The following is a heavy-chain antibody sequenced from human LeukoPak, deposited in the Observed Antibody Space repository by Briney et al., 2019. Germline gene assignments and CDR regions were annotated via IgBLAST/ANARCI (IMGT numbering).Heavy chain of an antibody. CDR3: ARETSQKGDHYMDV. CDR2: IYYTGST. J-gene: IGHJ6*03. Sequence: PSETLSLTCAVYGGSFSSYYWGWIRQPPGKGLEWIGNIYYTGSTYYSPSLKSRVTISVDTSKNQFSLKLSSVTAADTAVYYCARETSQKGDHYMDVWGKGTTVTISS. D-gene: IGHD3-16*01. CDR1: GGSFSSYY. V-gene: IGHV4-34*01.